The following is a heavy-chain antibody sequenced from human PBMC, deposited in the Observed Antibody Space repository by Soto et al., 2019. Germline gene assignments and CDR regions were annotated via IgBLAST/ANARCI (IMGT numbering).Heavy chain of an antibody. CDR3: ALREAYCGGDCYSPFDY. Sequence: GGSLRLSCAASGFTFSSYGMHWVRQAPGKGLEWVAVISYDGSNKYYADSVKGRFTISRDNSKNTLYLQMNSLRAEDTAVYYCALREAYCGGDCYSPFDYWGQGTLVTVSS. D-gene: IGHD2-21*02. CDR2: ISYDGSNK. V-gene: IGHV3-30*03. CDR1: GFTFSSYG. J-gene: IGHJ4*02.